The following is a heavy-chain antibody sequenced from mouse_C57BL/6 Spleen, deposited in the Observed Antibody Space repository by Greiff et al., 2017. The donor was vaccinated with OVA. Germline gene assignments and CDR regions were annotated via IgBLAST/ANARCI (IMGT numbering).Heavy chain of an antibody. CDR2: IYPSDSET. Sequence: QVQLQQPGAELVRPGSSVKLSCKASGYTFTSYWMDWVKQRPGQGLEWIGNIYPSDSETHYNQKFKDKATLTVDKSSSTAYMQLSSLTSEDSAVYYWALLLRPDYWGQGTTLTVSS. D-gene: IGHD1-2*01. V-gene: IGHV1-61*01. CDR3: ALLLRPDY. CDR1: GYTFTSYW. J-gene: IGHJ2*01.